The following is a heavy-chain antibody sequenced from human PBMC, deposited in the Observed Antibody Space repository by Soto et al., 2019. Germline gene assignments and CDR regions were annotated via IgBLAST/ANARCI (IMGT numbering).Heavy chain of an antibody. J-gene: IGHJ3*02. CDR2: ISAYNGNT. V-gene: IGHV1-18*01. D-gene: IGHD3-9*01. CDR1: GYTFTTYG. Sequence: GASVKVSCKASGYTFTTYGISWVRQAPGQGLEWMGWISAYNGNTNYAQNLQGRVTMTTDTSTSTAYMELRSLRSDDTAVYYCARSSANSAVLRYFDWEDRRDAFDIWGQGTMVTVSS. CDR3: ARSSANSAVLRYFDWEDRRDAFDI.